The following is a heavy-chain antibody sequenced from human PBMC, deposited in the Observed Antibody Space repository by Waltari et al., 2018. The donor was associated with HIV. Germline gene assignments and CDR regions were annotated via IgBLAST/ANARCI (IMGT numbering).Heavy chain of an antibody. CDR3: AKVHGDYKVLDY. D-gene: IGHD4-17*01. J-gene: IGHJ4*02. Sequence: EVQLLEYGGGLVQPGGSLRLSCAASGLPFTSHAMSWVRQAPGEGLEWVSAISGSGGSTYYADSVKGRFTISRDNSKNTLYLQMNSLRAEDTAVYYCAKVHGDYKVLDYWGQGTLVTVSS. CDR2: ISGSGGST. V-gene: IGHV3-23*01. CDR1: GLPFTSHA.